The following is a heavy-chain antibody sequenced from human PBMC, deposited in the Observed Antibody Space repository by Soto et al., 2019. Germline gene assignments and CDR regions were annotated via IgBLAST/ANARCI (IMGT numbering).Heavy chain of an antibody. J-gene: IGHJ3*02. V-gene: IGHV2-5*02. CDR2: IYWDEDR. D-gene: IGHD3-16*02. Sequence: QITLKESGPTLVKPTETLTLTCTFSGFSLSTRGVGVGWIRQPPGKALEWLAVIYWDEDRRYSPSPKSRLIITKDTSKNQVFLIMTNMDPVDTATYYCAHLMITYGGVIGDDAFDMWGQGTLVTVSS. CDR1: GFSLSTRGVG. CDR3: AHLMITYGGVIGDDAFDM.